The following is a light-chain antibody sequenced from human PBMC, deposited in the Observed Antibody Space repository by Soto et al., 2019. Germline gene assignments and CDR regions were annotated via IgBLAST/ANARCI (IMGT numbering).Light chain of an antibody. V-gene: IGKV3-15*01. CDR1: QSVSSK. CDR3: QQYDNWPSVT. J-gene: IGKJ4*01. Sequence: IVLTQSPGTLSLSPGEGATLSCRASQSVSSKLAWYQQKPGQAPRLLIYGTSARATGIPATFSGSGSGTEFTLTISSLQSEDFAIYYCQQYDNWPSVTFGGGTKVDIK. CDR2: GTS.